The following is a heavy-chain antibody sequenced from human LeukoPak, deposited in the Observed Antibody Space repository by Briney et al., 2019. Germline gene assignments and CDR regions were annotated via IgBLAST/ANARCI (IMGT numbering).Heavy chain of an antibody. CDR2: INPSGGST. V-gene: IGHV1-46*01. Sequence: ASVKVSCKASGYTFTSYYMHWVRQAPGQGLEWMGIINPSGGSTSYAQKFQGRVTMTRDTSTSTVYMKLSSLRSEDTAVYYCARDGQVGYDSSGYRFDYWGQGTLVTVSS. CDR3: ARDGQVGYDSSGYRFDY. J-gene: IGHJ4*02. CDR1: GYTFTSYY. D-gene: IGHD3-22*01.